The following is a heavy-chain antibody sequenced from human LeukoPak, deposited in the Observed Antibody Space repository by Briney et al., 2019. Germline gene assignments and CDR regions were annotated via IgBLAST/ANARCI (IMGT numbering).Heavy chain of an antibody. CDR2: ISGSGDTI. Sequence: GGSLRLSCAASGFTFSNYNMNWVRQAPGKGLEWIAYISGSGDTIKYADFVEGRFTISRDNAKRSVYLEMNSLTDEDTAVYFCTRGVAMAIWSQGTLVTVSS. J-gene: IGHJ4*02. V-gene: IGHV3-48*02. CDR3: TRGVAMAI. D-gene: IGHD2-15*01. CDR1: GFTFSNYN.